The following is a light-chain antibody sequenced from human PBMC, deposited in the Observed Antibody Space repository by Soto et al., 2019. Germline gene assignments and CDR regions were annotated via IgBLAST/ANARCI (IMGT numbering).Light chain of an antibody. CDR2: DAS. CDR1: QSISSW. CDR3: QQCDSYPYT. V-gene: IGKV1-5*01. J-gene: IGKJ2*01. Sequence: DIEMTQSPSTLSAAVGARVSITCRASQSISSWLASYQQKPGQAPKLLIYDASSLESGVPSRFSGSGYGTQFTLSSSSLQPDDFATYDGQQCDSYPYTFGQGTNLEIK.